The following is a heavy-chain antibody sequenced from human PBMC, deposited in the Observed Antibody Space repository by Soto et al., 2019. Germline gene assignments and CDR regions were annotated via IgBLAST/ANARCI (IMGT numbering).Heavy chain of an antibody. J-gene: IGHJ4*02. Sequence: PSETLSLTCTVSGGSISSGGYYWSWIRQHPGKGLEWIGYIYYSGSTYYNPSLKSRVTISVDTSKNQFSLKLSSVTAADTAVYYCARATTRGYSYGSFDYWGQGTLVTVSS. D-gene: IGHD5-18*01. CDR3: ARATTRGYSYGSFDY. V-gene: IGHV4-31*03. CDR1: GGSISSGGYY. CDR2: IYYSGST.